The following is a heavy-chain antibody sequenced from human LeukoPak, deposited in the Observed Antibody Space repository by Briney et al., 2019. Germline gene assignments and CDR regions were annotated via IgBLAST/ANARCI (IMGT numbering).Heavy chain of an antibody. CDR1: GGSFSGYY. CDR3: ARQNFYRYCRSTSCYRPYYYYYMDV. Sequence: SETLSLTCAVYGGSFSGYYWSWIRQPPGKGLEWIGEINHSGSTNYNPSLKSRVTISVDTSKNQFSLKLSSVTAADTTVYYCARQNFYRYCRSTSCYRPYYYYYMDVWGKGTTVTISS. V-gene: IGHV4-34*01. J-gene: IGHJ6*03. CDR2: INHSGST. D-gene: IGHD2-2*01.